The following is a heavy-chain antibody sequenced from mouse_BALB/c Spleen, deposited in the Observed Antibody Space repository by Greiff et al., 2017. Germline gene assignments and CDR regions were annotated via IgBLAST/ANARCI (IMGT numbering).Heavy chain of an antibody. CDR2: VNPYNGGT. CDR1: GYTFTDYY. J-gene: IGHJ2*01. Sequence: VQLQQSGPELVKPGASVKMSCKASGYTFTDYYMDWVKQSHGESFEWIGRVNPYNGGTSYNQKFKGKATLTVDKSSSTAYMELNSLTSEDSAVYYCARDPLLLRLPLDYWGQGTTLTVSS. V-gene: IGHV1-19*01. D-gene: IGHD1-2*01. CDR3: ARDPLLLRLPLDY.